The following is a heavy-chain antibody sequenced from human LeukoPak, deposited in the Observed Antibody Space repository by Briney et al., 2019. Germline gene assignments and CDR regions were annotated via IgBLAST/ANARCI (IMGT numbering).Heavy chain of an antibody. J-gene: IGHJ5*02. V-gene: IGHV3-23*01. D-gene: IGHD2-2*01. Sequence: PGGSLRLSCAASGFTFSSYAMSWVRQAPGKGLEWVSSLSGSGASTYYADSLKGRFTISRDNSKNTLYLQMDSLRAEDTALYYGAKNFGGGSTASNTWGQGTLVTVSS. CDR1: GFTFSSYA. CDR2: LSGSGAST. CDR3: AKNFGGGSTASNT.